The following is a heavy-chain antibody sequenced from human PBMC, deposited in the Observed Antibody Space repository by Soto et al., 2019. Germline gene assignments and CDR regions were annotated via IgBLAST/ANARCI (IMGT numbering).Heavy chain of an antibody. CDR1: GGTFSSYA. V-gene: IGHV1-69*06. CDR3: ARDFEEQWLASSYYYYYGMDV. CDR2: IIPIFGTA. Sequence: QVQLVQSGAEVKKPGSSVKVSCKASGGTFSSYAISWVRQAPGQGLEWMGGIIPIFGTANYAQKFQGRVTITADKSTSTAYMELSSLRSEDTAVYYCARDFEEQWLASSYYYYYGMDVWGQGTTVTVSS. D-gene: IGHD6-19*01. J-gene: IGHJ6*02.